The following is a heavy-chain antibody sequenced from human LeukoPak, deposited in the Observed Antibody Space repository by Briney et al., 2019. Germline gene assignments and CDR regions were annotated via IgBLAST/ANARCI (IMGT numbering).Heavy chain of an antibody. CDR1: GYTFTGYY. V-gene: IGHV1-2*06. D-gene: IGHD3-3*01. CDR3: AREGFWSGYYTHNWFDP. J-gene: IGHJ5*02. CDR2: VNPNSGGT. Sequence: ASVKVSCKASGYTFTGYYMHWVRQAPGQGLEWMGRVNPNSGGTNYAQKFQGRVTMTRDTSISTAYMELSRLRSDDTAVYYCAREGFWSGYYTHNWFDPWGQGTLVTVSS.